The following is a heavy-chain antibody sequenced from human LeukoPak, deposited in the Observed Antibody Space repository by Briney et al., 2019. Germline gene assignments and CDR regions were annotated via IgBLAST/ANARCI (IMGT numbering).Heavy chain of an antibody. J-gene: IGHJ5*02. CDR3: ARSGVIAVAGPFWFDP. CDR1: GGSISSYY. Sequence: SETLSLTCTVSGGSISSYYWSWIRQPAGKGLEWMGRIYTSGSTNYNPSLKSRVTMSVDTSKNQFSLKLSSVTAADTAVYYCARSGVIAVAGPFWFDPWGQGTLVTVSS. CDR2: IYTSGST. V-gene: IGHV4-4*07. D-gene: IGHD6-19*01.